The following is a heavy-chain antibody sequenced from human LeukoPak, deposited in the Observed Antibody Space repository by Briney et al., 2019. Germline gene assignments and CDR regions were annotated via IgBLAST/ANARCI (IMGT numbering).Heavy chain of an antibody. CDR2: IYYSGST. V-gene: IGHV4-59*01. Sequence: PSETLSLTCTVSGGSISSYYWSWIRQPPGKGLEWIGYIYYSGSTNYNPSLKSRVTISVDTSKNQFSLKLSSVTAADTAVYYCAREPSYYDFWSGPYYYGMDAWGQGTTVTVSS. D-gene: IGHD3-3*01. CDR1: GGSISSYY. J-gene: IGHJ6*02. CDR3: AREPSYYDFWSGPYYYGMDA.